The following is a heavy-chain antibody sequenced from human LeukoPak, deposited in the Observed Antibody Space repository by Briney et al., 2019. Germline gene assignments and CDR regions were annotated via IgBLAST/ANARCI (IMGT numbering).Heavy chain of an antibody. CDR2: SYYSGST. CDR3: ARVDIGSGTYYRYYYYMDV. J-gene: IGHJ6*03. V-gene: IGHV4-34*01. D-gene: IGHD3-10*01. CDR1: GGSFSGYY. Sequence: SETLSLTCAVYGGSFSGYYWSWIRQPPGKGLEWIGSSYYSGSTYYNPSLQSRATISVDTSKSQFSLKLSSVTAADTAVYYCARVDIGSGTYYRYYYYMDVWGKGTTVTVSS.